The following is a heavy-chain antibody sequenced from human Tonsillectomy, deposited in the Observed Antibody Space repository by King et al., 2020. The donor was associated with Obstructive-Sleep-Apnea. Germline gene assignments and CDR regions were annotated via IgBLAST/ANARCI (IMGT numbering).Heavy chain of an antibody. Sequence: VQLQQWGAGLLKPSETLSLTCAVYGVSFSGYYWSWIRQPPGKGLEWIGEINHSGSTNYNPSLKSRVTIPVDTSKNQFSLRLSAVTAAETAVYYCARKGGAAAPDYWGQGTLVTVSS. CDR1: GVSFSGYY. D-gene: IGHD6-13*01. J-gene: IGHJ4*02. CDR3: ARKGGAAAPDY. CDR2: INHSGST. V-gene: IGHV4-34*01.